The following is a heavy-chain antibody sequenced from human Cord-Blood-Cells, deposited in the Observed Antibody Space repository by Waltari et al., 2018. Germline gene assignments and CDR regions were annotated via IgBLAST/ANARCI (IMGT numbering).Heavy chain of an antibody. CDR2: IRGKAYCGTT. CDR1: GFTFGDYP. J-gene: IGHJ6*02. Sequence: ELQLVETGGGSVKPGRFLGLSCTASGFTFGDYPTSWFRQAPGTGLDWVGFIRGKAYCGTTGYAASVKGRFTISRDDSKSIDYLQMNSLKPEDTAVYYCTRVTVHADSSSCYYYYGMDVWGQGTTVTVSS. CDR3: TRVTVHADSSSCYYYYGMDV. D-gene: IGHD6-6*01. V-gene: IGHV3-49*05.